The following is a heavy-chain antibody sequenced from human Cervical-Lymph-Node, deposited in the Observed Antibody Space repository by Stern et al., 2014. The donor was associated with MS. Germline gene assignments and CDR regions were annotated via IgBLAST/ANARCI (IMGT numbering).Heavy chain of an antibody. CDR2: INTSDGST. CDR3: ARKLPPDTPMTDYYYGLDV. D-gene: IGHD5-18*01. V-gene: IGHV1-46*01. CDR1: GDTFTNYY. J-gene: IGHJ6*02. Sequence: QVQLVQSGAEVKKPGASVKVSCKASGDTFTNYYIHWVRQAPGQGLEWMGIINTSDGSTGHAPKFQGRLSMTSDTSTSTVYMELSSLISEDTAVYYCARKLPPDTPMTDYYYGLDVWGQGTTVTVSS.